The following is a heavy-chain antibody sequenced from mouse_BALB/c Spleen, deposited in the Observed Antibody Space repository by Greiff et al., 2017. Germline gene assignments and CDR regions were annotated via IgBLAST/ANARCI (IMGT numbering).Heavy chain of an antibody. D-gene: IGHD1-2*01. J-gene: IGHJ3*01. Sequence: ESGPGLVKPSQSLSLTCSVTGYSITSGYYWNWIRQFPGNKLEWMGYISYDGSNNYNPSLKNRISITRDTSKNQFFLKLNSVTTEDTATYYCATAPSFAYWGQGTLVTVSA. CDR3: ATAPSFAY. V-gene: IGHV3-6*02. CDR2: ISYDGSN. CDR1: GYSITSGYY.